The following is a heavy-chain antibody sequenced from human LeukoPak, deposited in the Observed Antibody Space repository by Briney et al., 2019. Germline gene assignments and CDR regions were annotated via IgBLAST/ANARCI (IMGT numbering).Heavy chain of an antibody. CDR1: GYSFTSYW. CDR2: IYPGDSDT. J-gene: IGHJ4*02. V-gene: IGHV5-51*01. CDR3: ARLDTPYDSSGLFDY. D-gene: IGHD3-22*01. Sequence: GESLKIPCKGSGYSFTSYWIGWVRQMPGKGLEWMGIIYPGDSDTRYSPSFQGQVTISADKSISTAYLQWSSLKASDTAMYYCARLDTPYDSSGLFDYWGQGTLVTVSS.